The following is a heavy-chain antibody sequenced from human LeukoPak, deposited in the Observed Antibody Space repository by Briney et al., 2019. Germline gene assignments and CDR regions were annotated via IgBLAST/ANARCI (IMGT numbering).Heavy chain of an antibody. D-gene: IGHD6-13*01. CDR2: ISWNSGSI. CDR3: AKGHSDSIAAADSPSGAFDI. V-gene: IGHV3-9*01. CDR1: GFTFDDYA. J-gene: IGHJ3*02. Sequence: GGSLRLSCAASGFTFDDYAMHWVRQAPGKGLEWVSGISWNSGSIGYADSVKGRFTISRDNAKNSLYLQMNSLRAEDTALYYRAKGHSDSIAAADSPSGAFDIWGQGTMVTVSS.